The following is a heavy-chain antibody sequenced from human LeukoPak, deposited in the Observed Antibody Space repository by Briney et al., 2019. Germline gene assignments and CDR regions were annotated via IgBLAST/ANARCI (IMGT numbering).Heavy chain of an antibody. D-gene: IGHD3-10*01. CDR1: GFTFSSYA. Sequence: GGSLRLSCAASGFTFSSYAMSWVRQAPGKGLEWVSAISGSGGSTYYADSVKGRFTISRDNSKNTLYLQMNSLRAEDTAVYYCAKRGWVRGVPYYFDYWGQGTLVTVSS. CDR3: AKRGWVRGVPYYFDY. V-gene: IGHV3-23*01. CDR2: ISGSGGST. J-gene: IGHJ4*02.